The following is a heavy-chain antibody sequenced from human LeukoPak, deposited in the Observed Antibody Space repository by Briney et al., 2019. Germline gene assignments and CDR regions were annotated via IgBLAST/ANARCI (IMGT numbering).Heavy chain of an antibody. CDR2: ISYDGSNK. J-gene: IGHJ4*02. Sequence: GRSLRLSCAASGFTFSSYAMHWVRQAPGKGLEWVAVISYDGSNKYYADSVKGRFTISRDNSKNTLYLQMNSLRAEDTAVYYCARDLSYSSGWSYFDYWAREPWSPSPQ. D-gene: IGHD6-19*01. V-gene: IGHV3-30-3*01. CDR3: ARDLSYSSGWSYFDY. CDR1: GFTFSSYA.